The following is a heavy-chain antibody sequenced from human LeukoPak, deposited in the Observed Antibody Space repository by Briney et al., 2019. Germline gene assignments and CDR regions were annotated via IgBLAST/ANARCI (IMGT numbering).Heavy chain of an antibody. V-gene: IGHV3-53*01. CDR2: ISSGGNT. CDR1: GFTVSSNS. CDR3: AKDYREEFFDY. J-gene: IGHJ4*02. D-gene: IGHD5-24*01. Sequence: GGSLRLSCKVSGFTVSSNSWSWVRQAPGKGLEWVSFISSGGNTDHSDSVEGRFTISRDNSKNTLYLQMNSLRAEDTAVYYCAKDYREEFFDYWGQGTLVTVSS.